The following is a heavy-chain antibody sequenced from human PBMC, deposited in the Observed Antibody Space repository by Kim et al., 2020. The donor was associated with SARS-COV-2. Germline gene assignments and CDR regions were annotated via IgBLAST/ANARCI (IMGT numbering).Heavy chain of an antibody. J-gene: IGHJ4*02. D-gene: IGHD4-17*01. V-gene: IGHV3-23*03. CDR2: IYSGGSST. CDR1: GFTFSSYA. Sequence: GGSLRLSCAASGFTFSSYAMSWVRQAPGKGLEWVSVIYSGGSSTYYADSVKGRFTISRDNSKNTLYLQMNSLRAEDTAVYYCAKGMSLDYGDYHGGQGTLVTVSS. CDR3: AKGMSLDYGDYH.